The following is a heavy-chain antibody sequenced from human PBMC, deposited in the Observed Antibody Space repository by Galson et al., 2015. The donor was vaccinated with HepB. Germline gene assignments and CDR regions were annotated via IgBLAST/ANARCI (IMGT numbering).Heavy chain of an antibody. CDR1: GLTFSNAW. CDR3: TTTPFGVVKELQNWFDP. Sequence: SLRLSCAASGLTFSNAWMSWVRQAPGKGLEWVGRIKSKTDGGTTEYAAPVKGRFTISRDDSKNTLYLQMNSLKTEDTAVYYCTTTPFGVVKELQNWFDPWGQGILVTVSS. D-gene: IGHD3-3*01. J-gene: IGHJ5*02. V-gene: IGHV3-15*01. CDR2: IKSKTDGGTT.